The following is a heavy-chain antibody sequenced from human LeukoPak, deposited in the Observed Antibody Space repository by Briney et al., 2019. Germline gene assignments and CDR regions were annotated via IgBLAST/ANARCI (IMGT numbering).Heavy chain of an antibody. J-gene: IGHJ3*02. Sequence: SETLSLTCTVSGGSISSYYWSWIRQPPGKGLEWIGEINHSGSTNYNPSLKSRVTMSVDTSKNQFSLKLSSVTAADTAVYYCARHDSSGPYNAFDIWGQGTMVTVSS. CDR3: ARHDSSGPYNAFDI. CDR2: INHSGST. V-gene: IGHV4-34*01. D-gene: IGHD3-22*01. CDR1: GGSISSYY.